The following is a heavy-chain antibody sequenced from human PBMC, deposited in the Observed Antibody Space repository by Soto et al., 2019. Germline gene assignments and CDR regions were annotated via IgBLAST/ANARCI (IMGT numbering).Heavy chain of an antibody. V-gene: IGHV1-2*02. D-gene: IGHD6-13*01. CDR1: GYTFTGYY. CDR3: ARDGYSSSWYQIYYYYYGMDV. J-gene: IGHJ6*02. Sequence: ASVKVSCKASGYTFTGYYMHWVRQAPGQGLERMGWINPNSGGTNYAQKFQGRVTMTRDTSISTAYMELSRLRSDDTAVYYCARDGYSSSWYQIYYYYYGMDVWGQGTTVTVSS. CDR2: INPNSGGT.